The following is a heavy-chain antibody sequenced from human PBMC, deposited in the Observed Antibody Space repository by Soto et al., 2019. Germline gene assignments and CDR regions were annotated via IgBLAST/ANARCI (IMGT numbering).Heavy chain of an antibody. J-gene: IGHJ4*02. Sequence: QVLLVQSGAEVKKPGASVKVSCEASGYTFIDYYMHWVRQAPGQGFEWMGRISPKSGGTNYAQKFQGRVTMTRDTSLNTAYMQLSSLMSEDTAVYYCARPPGYISDWYYFDLWGQGTLVTVSS. CDR2: ISPKSGGT. CDR1: GYTFIDYY. CDR3: ARPPGYISDWYYFDL. V-gene: IGHV1-2*02. D-gene: IGHD6-19*01.